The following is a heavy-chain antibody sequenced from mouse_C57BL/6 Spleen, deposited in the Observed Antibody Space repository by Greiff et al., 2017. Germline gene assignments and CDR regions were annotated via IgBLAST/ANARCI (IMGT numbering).Heavy chain of an antibody. V-gene: IGHV5-17*01. J-gene: IGHJ4*01. CDR3: ARNWMGGYYDMDD. D-gene: IGHD4-1*01. Sequence: EVKLVESGGGLVKPGGSLKLSCAASGFTFSDYGMHWVRQAPGKGLEWVAYISSGSSTNYYADTVKGRFTISRDNAKNTLFLQMTMLRSEDTAMYYCARNWMGGYYDMDDWGPGTSVTVSS. CDR2: ISSGSSTN. CDR1: GFTFSDYG.